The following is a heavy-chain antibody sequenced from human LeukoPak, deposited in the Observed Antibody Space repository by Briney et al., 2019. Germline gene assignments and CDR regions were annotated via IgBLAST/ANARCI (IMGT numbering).Heavy chain of an antibody. D-gene: IGHD3-10*02. Sequence: GGSLRLSCAASGFTFSSYEMNWVRQAPGKGLEWVSYISSSGSTIYYADSVRGRFTISGDNAKNSLYLQMNSLRAEDTAVYYCAELGITMIGGVWGKGTTVTISS. CDR2: ISSSGSTI. CDR3: AELGITMIGGV. V-gene: IGHV3-48*03. CDR1: GFTFSSYE. J-gene: IGHJ6*04.